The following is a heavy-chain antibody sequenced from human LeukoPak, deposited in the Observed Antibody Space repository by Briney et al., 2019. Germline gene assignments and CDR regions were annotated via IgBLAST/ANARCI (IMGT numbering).Heavy chain of an antibody. J-gene: IGHJ4*02. CDR2: IYYSGST. CDR1: GGSISSYY. CDR3: AREYYGSGSYVIDY. Sequence: SETLSLTCTVSGGSISSYYWSWIRQPPGKGQEWIGDIYYSGSTNYNPSLKSRVTISADTSKNQFSLKLSSVTAADTAVYYCAREYYGSGSYVIDYWGQGTLVTVSS. D-gene: IGHD3-10*01. V-gene: IGHV4-59*01.